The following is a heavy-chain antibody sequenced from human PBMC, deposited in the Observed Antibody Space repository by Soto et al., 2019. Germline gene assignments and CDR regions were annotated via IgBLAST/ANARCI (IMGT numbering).Heavy chain of an antibody. V-gene: IGHV2-5*02. Sequence: QITLKESAPTLLKPTQTLTLTCTFSGFSLTTTAVGVGWIRQPPGKPLERLALLYWDDDKRYSPSLHRRLTITKDTSKNQVVLTMTMMGPVDTATYSCAPACPRQTAGSIGGSFPPAFDPWCQRALVTVSS. CDR3: APACPRQTAGSIGGSFPPAFDP. D-gene: IGHD2-15*01. CDR1: GFSLTTTAVG. J-gene: IGHJ5*02. CDR2: LYWDDDK.